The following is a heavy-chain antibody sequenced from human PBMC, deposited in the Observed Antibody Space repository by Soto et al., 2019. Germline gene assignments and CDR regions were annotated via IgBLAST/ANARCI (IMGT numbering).Heavy chain of an antibody. D-gene: IGHD3-10*01. CDR3: VRDLYGSGTSLRGWFDP. Sequence: QEQLVESGGGWVKPGGFLRLSCAASGFTFSDYYIAWIRQAPGKGLEWISYISSTGIYKRYADSVKGRFTIARDNANNSLVLQMNSLRADDTAVYYCVRDLYGSGTSLRGWFDPWGQGTLVTVSS. CDR2: ISSTGIYK. CDR1: GFTFSDYY. V-gene: IGHV3-11*06. J-gene: IGHJ5*02.